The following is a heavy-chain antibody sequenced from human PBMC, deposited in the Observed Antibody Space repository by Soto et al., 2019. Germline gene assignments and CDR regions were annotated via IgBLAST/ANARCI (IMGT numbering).Heavy chain of an antibody. CDR1: GGTFSSYA. D-gene: IGHD2-15*01. Sequence: QVQLVQSGAEVKKPGSSVKVSCKASGGTFSSYAISWVRQAPGQGLEWMGGIITIFGTANYAQKFQGRVTITADTSTSTAYMERSSLRSEYTAVYYCARDRGCSGGSCYSQDAFDIWGQGTMVTVSS. V-gene: IGHV1-69*06. CDR3: ARDRGCSGGSCYSQDAFDI. CDR2: IITIFGTA. J-gene: IGHJ3*02.